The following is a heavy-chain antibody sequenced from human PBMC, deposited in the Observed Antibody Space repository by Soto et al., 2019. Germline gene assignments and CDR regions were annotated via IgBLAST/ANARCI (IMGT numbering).Heavy chain of an antibody. CDR2: IFPLTDIP. Sequence: QVQLVQSGTEVKKPGSSVKVSCKASGGTLRNYPINWVRQAPGQGLEWMGSIFPLTDIPDYAQNFQARLTISAHESSSTAYMELGSLTSADTAMYLCARGPLVVLNYFESWGKGTLVTVSS. CDR3: ARGPLVVLNYFES. V-gene: IGHV1-69*02. J-gene: IGHJ4*02. CDR1: GGTLRNYP.